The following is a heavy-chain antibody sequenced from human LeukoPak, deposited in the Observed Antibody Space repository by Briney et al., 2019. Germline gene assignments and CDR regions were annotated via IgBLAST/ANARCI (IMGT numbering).Heavy chain of an antibody. V-gene: IGHV3-7*01. J-gene: IGHJ6*02. CDR1: GFTFSSYW. D-gene: IGHD4-17*01. Sequence: GGSLRLSCAASGFTFSSYWMSWVRQAPGKGLEWVANIKQDGSEKYYVDSVKGRFTISRDNAKNSLYLQMNSLRAEDTAVYYCARDFNYGDHYGMDVWGQGTTVTVSS. CDR3: ARDFNYGDHYGMDV. CDR2: IKQDGSEK.